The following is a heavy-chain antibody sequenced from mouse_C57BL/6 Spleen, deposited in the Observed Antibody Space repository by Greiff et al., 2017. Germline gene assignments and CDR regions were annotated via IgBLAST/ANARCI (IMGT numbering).Heavy chain of an antibody. V-gene: IGHV8-12*01. CDR2: SYGEDDT. CDR3: ARSLSWDGYDAMDY. Sequence: QVTLKVCGPGILQSSQTLSLTCSFSGFSLSTSGMGVSWLRQPSGKGLEWLAHSYGEDDTRYNPSLKSRLTIAKDTSRNQVFLKLTSVDTAATATNYCARSLSWDGYDAMDYWGQGTSVTVSS. D-gene: IGHD4-1*01. CDR1: GFSLSTSGMG. J-gene: IGHJ4*01.